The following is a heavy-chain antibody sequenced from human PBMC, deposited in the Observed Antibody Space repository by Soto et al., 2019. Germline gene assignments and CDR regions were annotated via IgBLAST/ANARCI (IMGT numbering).Heavy chain of an antibody. CDR2: INHSGST. J-gene: IGHJ6*03. V-gene: IGHV4-34*01. Sequence: SETLSLTCAVYGGSFSGYYWSWIRQPPGKGLEWIGEINHSGSTNYNPSLKSRVTISVDRSKNQFSLKLSSVTAADTAVYYCARRAVTMVRGERYYYMDVWGKGTTVTVSS. CDR1: GGSFSGYY. CDR3: ARRAVTMVRGERYYYMDV. D-gene: IGHD3-10*01.